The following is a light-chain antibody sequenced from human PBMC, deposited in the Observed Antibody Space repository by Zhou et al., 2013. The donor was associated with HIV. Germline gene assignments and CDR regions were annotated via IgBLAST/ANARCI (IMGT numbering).Light chain of an antibody. J-gene: IGKJ2*01. Sequence: DIQMAQSPSSLSTSVGDRVTITCRSSQVISNSLAWYQQRSGRAPKLLLYSASTLESGVPSRFSGSGSGTDYTLTISSLQPEDFATYFCQQYNSNPYTFAQGTKVEI. V-gene: IGKV1-NL1*01. CDR2: SAS. CDR1: QVISNS. CDR3: QQYNSNPYT.